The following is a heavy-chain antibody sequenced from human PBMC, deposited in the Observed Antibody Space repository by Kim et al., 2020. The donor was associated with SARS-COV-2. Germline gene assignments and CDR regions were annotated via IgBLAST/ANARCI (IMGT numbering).Heavy chain of an antibody. CDR3: ARGAADNGGWFDP. Sequence: YTPSLRSRVTISVNTSKNRFSRRLSSVTAADTAVYYWARGAADNGGWFDPWGQGTLVTVSS. D-gene: IGHD1-1*01. J-gene: IGHJ5*02. V-gene: IGHV4-34*01.